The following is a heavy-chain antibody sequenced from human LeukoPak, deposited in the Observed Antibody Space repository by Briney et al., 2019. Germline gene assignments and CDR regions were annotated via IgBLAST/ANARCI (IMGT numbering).Heavy chain of an antibody. J-gene: IGHJ4*02. D-gene: IGHD1-14*01. Sequence: PGGSLRLSCVASGFTVSSNYMTWVRQAPGKGLEWVSVIYSGGSTYYADSVKGRFTISRDNSKNTLYLQMNSLRAEDTAVYYCARGGLYHPAFDYWGQGTLVTVSS. CDR3: ARGGLYHPAFDY. CDR1: GFTVSSNY. V-gene: IGHV3-66*01. CDR2: IYSGGST.